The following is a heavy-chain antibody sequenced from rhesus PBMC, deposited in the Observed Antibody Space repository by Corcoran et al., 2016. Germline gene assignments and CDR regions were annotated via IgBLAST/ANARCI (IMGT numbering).Heavy chain of an antibody. CDR2: IPGSGGIT. D-gene: IGHD4-23*01. CDR1: GGSISSNY. V-gene: IGHV4-173*01. CDR3: ARGNRIQNPLDYFDY. J-gene: IGHJ4*01. Sequence: QLQLQESGPGLVKPSETLSLTCAVSGGSISSNYWSWIRQPPGKGLEWIVRIPGSGGITDYNPSLKSRVNKSTDTSKNQVSLKLSSVPAADTAVYYCARGNRIQNPLDYFDYWGQGVLVTVSS.